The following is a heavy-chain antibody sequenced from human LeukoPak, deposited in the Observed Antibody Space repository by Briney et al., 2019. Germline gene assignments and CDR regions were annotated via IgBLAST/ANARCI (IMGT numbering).Heavy chain of an antibody. CDR1: GFDFTAYG. Sequence: GESLKISCKCSGFDFTAYGIAWVRQMPGKGLEWMGNIYPGGSNGRYSPSFQGQVTMLADKSITTVYLQWSSLKASDSGMYYCARRSSSSNWFDPWGQGTLVTVSS. D-gene: IGHD6-6*01. CDR3: ARRSSSSNWFDP. V-gene: IGHV5-51*01. J-gene: IGHJ5*02. CDR2: IYPGGSNG.